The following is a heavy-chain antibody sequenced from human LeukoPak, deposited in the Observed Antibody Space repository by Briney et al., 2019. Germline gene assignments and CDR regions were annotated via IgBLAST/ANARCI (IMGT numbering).Heavy chain of an antibody. J-gene: IGHJ4*02. CDR2: IIPIFGTA. V-gene: IGHV1-69*13. D-gene: IGHD3-22*01. CDR3: ARQASDYYDSSGYFDY. CDR1: GGTFSSYA. Sequence: PVASVKVSCKASGGTFSSYAISWVRQAPGQGLEWMGGIIPIFGTANYAQKFQGRVTITADESTSTAYMELSSLRSDATAVYYCARQASDYYDSSGYFDYWGQGTLVTVSS.